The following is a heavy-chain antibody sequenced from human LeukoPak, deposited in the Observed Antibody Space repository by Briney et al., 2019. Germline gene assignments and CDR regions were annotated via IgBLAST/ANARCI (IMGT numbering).Heavy chain of an antibody. CDR1: GFTFSDYY. J-gene: IGHJ3*02. V-gene: IGHV3-11*04. CDR3: ARQGKYSSSRAAFDI. D-gene: IGHD6-6*01. Sequence: PGGSLRLSCAASGFTFSDYYMSWIRQAPGKGLEWVSYISSSGSTIYYADSVKGRFTISRDNAKNSLYLQMNSLRAEDTAVYYCARQGKYSSSRAAFDIWGQGTMVTVSS. CDR2: ISSSGSTI.